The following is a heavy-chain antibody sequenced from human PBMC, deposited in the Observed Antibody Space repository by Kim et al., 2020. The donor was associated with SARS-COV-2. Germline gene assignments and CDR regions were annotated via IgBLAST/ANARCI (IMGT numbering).Heavy chain of an antibody. J-gene: IGHJ4*02. Sequence: ILNAGAAKGRFTVSRDKAKSAVYLHMNSLRDEDTAVYYCARGFSSSWRYYWGQGTLVTVSS. V-gene: IGHV3-21*06. CDR3: ARGFSSSWRYY. D-gene: IGHD6-13*01. CDR2: I.